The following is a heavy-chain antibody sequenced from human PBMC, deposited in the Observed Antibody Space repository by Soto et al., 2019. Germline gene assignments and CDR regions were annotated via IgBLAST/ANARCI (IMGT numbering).Heavy chain of an antibody. CDR3: ARGVMEGAFKGGRRAYYCYLDL. J-gene: IGHJ2*01. V-gene: IGHV4-34*01. D-gene: IGHD3-16*01. Sequence: QAHLQQWGAGLVRPSETLSLTCAVYGESVSDSYWTWIRRSPGRGLEWLGEINPSKGATYNPSLKSRVSLALDTSKRQLSLKHFSATAADTAAYYFARGVMEGAFKGGRRAYYCYLDLWGRGTLVAVSS. CDR2: INPSKGA. CDR1: GESVSDSY.